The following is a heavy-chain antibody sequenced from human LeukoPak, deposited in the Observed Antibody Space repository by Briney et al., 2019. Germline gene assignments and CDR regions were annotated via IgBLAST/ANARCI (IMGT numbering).Heavy chain of an antibody. Sequence: PSETLSLTCAVYGGSFSGYYWSWIRQPPGKGLEWIGKINHSGSTNYNPSLKSRVTISVDTSKNQFSLKLSSVTAADTAVYYCAREKGRITMVRGVRVFDYWGQGTLVTVSS. CDR1: GGSFSGYY. CDR2: INHSGST. V-gene: IGHV4-34*01. J-gene: IGHJ4*02. D-gene: IGHD3-10*01. CDR3: AREKGRITMVRGVRVFDY.